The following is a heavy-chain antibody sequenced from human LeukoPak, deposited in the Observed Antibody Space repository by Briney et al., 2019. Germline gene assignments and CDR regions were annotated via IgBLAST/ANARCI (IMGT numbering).Heavy chain of an antibody. CDR3: AREGWEELGHYFDY. V-gene: IGHV3-53*01. CDR2: IHSDGSK. D-gene: IGHD1-26*01. CDR1: GFPVRSNY. J-gene: IGHJ4*02. Sequence: GGSLRLSCAASGFPVRSNYMTWVRQAPQKGLEWVSTIHSDGSKYYVDSVKGRFINSRDISQNTVYLEMNSLRAEDAAVYYCAREGWEELGHYFDYWGQGTGVTVSS.